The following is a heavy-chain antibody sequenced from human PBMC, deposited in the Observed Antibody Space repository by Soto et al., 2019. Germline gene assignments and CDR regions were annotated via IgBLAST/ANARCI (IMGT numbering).Heavy chain of an antibody. D-gene: IGHD6-13*01. Sequence: ASVKVSCKASGYTFTSYDINWVRQATGQGLEWMGWMNPNSGNTGYAQKFQGRVTMTTDTSTSTAYMELRSLRSDDTAVYYCARDGIAAAGTRSRNMDVWGQGTTVTVSS. J-gene: IGHJ6*02. CDR2: MNPNSGNT. CDR1: GYTFTSYD. V-gene: IGHV1-8*01. CDR3: ARDGIAAAGTRSRNMDV.